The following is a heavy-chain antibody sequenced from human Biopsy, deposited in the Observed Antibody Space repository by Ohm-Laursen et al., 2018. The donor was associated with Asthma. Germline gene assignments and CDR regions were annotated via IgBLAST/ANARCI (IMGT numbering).Heavy chain of an antibody. CDR2: ISVYNGNT. Sequence: GGPGKGFCKTSGYTFKKDGVHRGRQGPGQRAYGVGWISVYNGNTKVAQKLQDRVTMITNTSTSTAYMELRSLRSDDTAVYFCARAVDYSHYYGIDVWGQGTTVTVS. D-gene: IGHD3-10*01. CDR3: ARAVDYSHYYGIDV. J-gene: IGHJ6*02. V-gene: IGHV1-18*01. CDR1: GYTFKKDG.